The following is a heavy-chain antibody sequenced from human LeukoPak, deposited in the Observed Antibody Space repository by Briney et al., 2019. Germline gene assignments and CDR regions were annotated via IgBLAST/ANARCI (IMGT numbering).Heavy chain of an antibody. D-gene: IGHD2-2*01. Sequence: GASVKVSCKASGYTFTGYYMHWVRQAPGQGLEWMGGIIPIFGTANYAQKFQGRVTITADESTSTAYMELSSLRSEDTAVYYCATKTYCSSTSCNAPLDYWGQGTLVTVSS. J-gene: IGHJ4*02. CDR3: ATKTYCSSTSCNAPLDY. CDR2: IIPIFGTA. V-gene: IGHV1-69*13. CDR1: GYTFTGYY.